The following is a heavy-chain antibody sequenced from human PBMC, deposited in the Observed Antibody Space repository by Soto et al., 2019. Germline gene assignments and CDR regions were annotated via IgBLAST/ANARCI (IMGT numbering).Heavy chain of an antibody. Sequence: SETLSLTCAVSGYSISSSNWWGWIRQPPGKGLEGIGYIYYSGSTYYNPSLKSRVTMAVDTSKSQFSLKLSSVTAVDTAVYFCARAMGCSSTSCYSYYYYGMDVWGQGTTVTVSS. CDR1: GYSISSSNW. J-gene: IGHJ6*02. CDR3: ARAMGCSSTSCYSYYYYGMDV. CDR2: IYYSGST. V-gene: IGHV4-28*03. D-gene: IGHD2-2*01.